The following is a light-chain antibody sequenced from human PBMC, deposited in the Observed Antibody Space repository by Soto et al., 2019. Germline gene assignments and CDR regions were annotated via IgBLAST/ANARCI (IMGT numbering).Light chain of an antibody. CDR1: QSISSY. V-gene: IGKV1-39*01. CDR2: AAS. CDR3: QKSYSTPYT. Sequence: DIQMTQSPSSLSASVGDRVTITCRASQSISSYLNWYQQKPGKAPKLLIYAASSLQSVVPSRFSGSGSGTDFTLTISILKPADFATYYCQKSYSTPYTFGPRTKLEIK. J-gene: IGKJ2*01.